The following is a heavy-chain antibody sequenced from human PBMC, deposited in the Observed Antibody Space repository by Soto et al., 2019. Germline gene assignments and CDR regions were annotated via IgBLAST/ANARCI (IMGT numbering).Heavy chain of an antibody. V-gene: IGHV4-59*01. Sequence: QVQLQESGPGLVKPSETLSLTCTVSGGSISSYYWSWIRQPPGKGLEWIGYIYYSGSTNYNPSLKSRVPISVDTSKNQFSLKRSFGTAADTAVYYCARVRYCSGGSCDGAFDIWGQGTMVTVSS. D-gene: IGHD2-15*01. CDR2: IYYSGST. J-gene: IGHJ3*02. CDR1: GGSISSYY. CDR3: ARVRYCSGGSCDGAFDI.